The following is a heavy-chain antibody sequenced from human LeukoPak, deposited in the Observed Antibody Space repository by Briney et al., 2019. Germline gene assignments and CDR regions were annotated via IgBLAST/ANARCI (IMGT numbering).Heavy chain of an antibody. CDR1: GFTFNTYP. D-gene: IGHD6-25*01. J-gene: IGHJ4*02. CDR2: MSGRGDKT. Sequence: GGSLRLSCEGSGFTFNTYPMGWVRQAPGKGPEWVSGMSGRGDKTYYADSVKGRFTVSRDNSKNTLYLHLNRLRAEDAALYYCARTPGISAAGYDLYFFDLWGQGTPVTVS. V-gene: IGHV3-23*01. CDR3: ARTPGISAAGYDLYFFDL.